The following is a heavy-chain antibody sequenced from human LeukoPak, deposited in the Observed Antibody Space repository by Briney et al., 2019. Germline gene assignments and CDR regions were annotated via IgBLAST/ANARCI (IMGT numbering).Heavy chain of an antibody. D-gene: IGHD3-10*01. CDR1: GGTFSSYA. Sequence: SVKVSCKASGGTFSSYAISWVRQAPGQGLEWMGGIIPIFGTANYAQKFQGRVTVTADKSTSTAYMELSSLRSEDTAVYYCARERFGELTHTPVFDYRGQGTLVTVSS. V-gene: IGHV1-69*06. CDR2: IIPIFGTA. CDR3: ARERFGELTHTPVFDY. J-gene: IGHJ4*02.